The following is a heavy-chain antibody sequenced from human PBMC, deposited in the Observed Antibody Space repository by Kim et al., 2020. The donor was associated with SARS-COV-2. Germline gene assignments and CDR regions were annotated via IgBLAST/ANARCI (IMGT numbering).Heavy chain of an antibody. J-gene: IGHJ3*02. D-gene: IGHD2-8*01. V-gene: IGHV4-34*01. CDR1: GGSFSGYY. Sequence: SETLSLTCAVSGGSFSGYYWSWIRQPPGKRLEWIGEIKDSGITNYNPSLKSRVTISVDTSQNQFSLKLSSVTAPDTAVYYFARFHPPGGGVAFDICGQGT. CDR2: IKDSGIT. CDR3: ARFHPPGGGVAFDI.